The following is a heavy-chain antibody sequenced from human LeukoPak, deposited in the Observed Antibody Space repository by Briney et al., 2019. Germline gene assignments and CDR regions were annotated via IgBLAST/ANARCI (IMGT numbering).Heavy chain of an antibody. J-gene: IGHJ4*02. CDR2: TSSSSSYK. V-gene: IGHV3-21*01. D-gene: IGHD3-9*01. CDR1: GFTFSSYS. CDR3: ARGKYDILTGYSPYFFDY. Sequence: SGGSLRLSCAACGFTFSSYSMNWVRQAPGEGLQWVSSTSSSSSYKYYADSVKGRFTISRDNAKNSLYLQMNSLGAEDTAVYYCARGKYDILTGYSPYFFDYWGQGTLVTVSS.